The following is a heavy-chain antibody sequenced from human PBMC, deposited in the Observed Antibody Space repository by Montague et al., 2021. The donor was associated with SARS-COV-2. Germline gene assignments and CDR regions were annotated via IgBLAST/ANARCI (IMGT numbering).Heavy chain of an antibody. CDR1: VHSISRGSHS. CDR3: ARVPPYYCDSSGYYSGAFDI. J-gene: IGHJ3*02. V-gene: IGHV4-61*02. CDR2: PSTSGST. D-gene: IGHD3-22*01. Sequence: TLSLTCTVSVHSISRGSHSRSWIPQPSGKVLKWIGRPSTSGSTNYNPSLKSRVTISVDTSKNQFSLKLSSVTAADTAVYYCARVPPYYCDSSGYYSGAFDIWGQGTMVTVSS.